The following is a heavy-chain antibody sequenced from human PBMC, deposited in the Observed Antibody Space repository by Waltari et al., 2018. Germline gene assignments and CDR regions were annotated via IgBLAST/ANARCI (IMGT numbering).Heavy chain of an antibody. D-gene: IGHD2-21*01. CDR2: IYYTGST. Sequence: YGGCMRQPAGKGLEWIGSIYYTGSTSYNPSLKSRVTISVDTSKNQFSLKLTSVTAADTAVYYCPRHGVIGTKIFDYWGQGTLVTVSS. V-gene: IGHV4-39*01. CDR3: PRHGVIGTKIFDY. J-gene: IGHJ4*02. CDR1: Y.